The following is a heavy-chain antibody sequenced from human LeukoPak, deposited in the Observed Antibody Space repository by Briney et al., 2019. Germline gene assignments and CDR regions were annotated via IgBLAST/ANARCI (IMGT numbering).Heavy chain of an antibody. CDR3: ARDSGAYSYVNWFDP. CDR2: IIPIFGTA. D-gene: IGHD5-18*01. V-gene: IGHV1-69*13. CDR1: GYTFTSYY. J-gene: IGHJ5*02. Sequence: SVKVSCKASGYTFTSYYMHWVRQAPGQGLEWMGGIIPIFGTANYAQKFQGRVTITADESTSTAYMELSSLRSEDTAVYYCARDSGAYSYVNWFDPWGQGTLVTVSS.